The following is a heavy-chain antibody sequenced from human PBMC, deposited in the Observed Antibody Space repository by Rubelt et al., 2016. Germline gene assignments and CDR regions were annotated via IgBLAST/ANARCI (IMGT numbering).Heavy chain of an antibody. D-gene: IGHD3-3*01. V-gene: IGHV3-23*04. J-gene: IGHJ3*02. Sequence: EVQLEESGGTLVQPGGSLRLSCAASGFDFAGYAMSWVRQAPGQGLEWVSSLSGGGSGTFYADSVRGRFPISRDTSRNTVFLEMDSLRTDDTALDYCAEDSEYDCYNGRSTTFDIWGQGTMVTVSS. CDR2: LSGGGSGT. CDR3: AEDSEYDCYNGRSTTFDI. CDR1: GFDFAGYA.